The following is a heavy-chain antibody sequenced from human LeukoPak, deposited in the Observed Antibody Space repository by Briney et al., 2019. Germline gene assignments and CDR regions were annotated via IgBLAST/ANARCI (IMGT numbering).Heavy chain of an antibody. D-gene: IGHD4-23*01. J-gene: IGHJ4*02. CDR3: ARGDYGGNPDY. V-gene: IGHV1-18*01. CDR2: ISGHNGNT. Sequence: ASVKVSCKASGYTFTTYGITWVRQPPAQGLEWMGWISGHNGNTIYAQKLQGRVTLTTDTHPTAPPIGRRRLTAIATAVYYCARGDYGGNPDYWGQGTLVTVSS. CDR1: GYTFTTYG.